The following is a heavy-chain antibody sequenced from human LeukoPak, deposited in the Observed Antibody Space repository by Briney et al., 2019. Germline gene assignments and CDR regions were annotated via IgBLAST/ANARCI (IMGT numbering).Heavy chain of an antibody. CDR1: GFAFSPYA. J-gene: IGHJ4*02. D-gene: IGHD2-15*01. V-gene: IGHV3-48*01. CDR3: ARDRMGGSFDY. CDR2: ITGDSNTI. Sequence: PGGSLRLSCAASGFAFSPYAMNWVRRAPGKGLEWVSFITGDSNTIYYADSMKGRFTVSRDNAENSLYLQMNSLSAEDTAVYYCARDRMGGSFDYWGQGTLVTVSS.